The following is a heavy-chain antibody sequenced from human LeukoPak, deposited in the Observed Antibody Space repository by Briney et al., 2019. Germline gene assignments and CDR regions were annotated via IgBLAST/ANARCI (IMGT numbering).Heavy chain of an antibody. V-gene: IGHV3-15*07. CDR3: TTGNQYDFWSGYPPFDY. J-gene: IGHJ4*02. CDR1: GFTFSSYS. Sequence: GGSLRLSCAASGFTFSSYSMNWVRQAPGKGLEWVGRIKSKTDGGTTDYAAPVKGRFNISRDDSKNTLYLQMNSLKTEDTAVYYCTTGNQYDFWSGYPPFDYWGQGTLVTVSS. CDR2: IKSKTDGGTT. D-gene: IGHD3-3*01.